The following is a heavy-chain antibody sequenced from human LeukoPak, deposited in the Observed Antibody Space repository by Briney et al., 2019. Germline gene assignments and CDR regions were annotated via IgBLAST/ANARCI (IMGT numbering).Heavy chain of an antibody. Sequence: SETLSLTCTVSGGSISGYYWGWIRQPPGKGLEWIGYIYYSGSTNYNPSLKSRVTISVDTSKNQFSLKLSSVTAADTAVYYCARGVPYWGQGTLVTVSS. V-gene: IGHV4-59*01. D-gene: IGHD3-10*01. CDR1: GGSISGYY. CDR2: IYYSGST. CDR3: ARGVPY. J-gene: IGHJ4*02.